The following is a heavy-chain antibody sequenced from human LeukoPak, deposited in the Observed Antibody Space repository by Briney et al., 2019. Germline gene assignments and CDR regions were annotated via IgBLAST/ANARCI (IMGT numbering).Heavy chain of an antibody. D-gene: IGHD3-10*01. CDR2: IYHSGST. CDR3: ARAVAMVRGVIHYYYYYGMDV. CDR1: GGSISSGGYS. Sequence: PSETLSLTCAVSGGSISSGGYSWSWIRQPPGKGLEWIGYIYHSGSTYYNPSLKSRVTISVDRSKNQFSLKLSSVTAADTAVYYCARAVAMVRGVIHYYYYYGMDVWGQGTTVTVSS. V-gene: IGHV4-30-2*01. J-gene: IGHJ6*02.